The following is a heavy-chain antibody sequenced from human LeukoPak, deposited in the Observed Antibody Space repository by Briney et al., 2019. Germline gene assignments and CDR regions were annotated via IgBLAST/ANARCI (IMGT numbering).Heavy chain of an antibody. D-gene: IGHD5-12*01. V-gene: IGHV3-7*01. J-gene: IGHJ4*02. CDR2: TKQDGTES. CDR3: ARDVRWLRFVFDH. CDR1: GFTFSTYW. Sequence: PGGSLRLSCAASGFTFSTYWMGWVRQVPGKGLEWVANTKQDGTESQYVDTVKGRFTISRDNTKNSLYLQMNSLTTEDTAVYYCARDVRWLRFVFDHWGQGIPVTVSS.